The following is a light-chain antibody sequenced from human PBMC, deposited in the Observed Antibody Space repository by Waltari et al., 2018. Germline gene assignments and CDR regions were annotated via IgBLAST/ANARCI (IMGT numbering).Light chain of an antibody. Sequence: QSALTQPRSVSGSPGQSVTISCTGTTSDVGGYHYVSWFQQHPGKPPKLIISDVNDRPSGVPDRFSGSKSDHTASLTISGLQAEDEADYYCCSYAGSYTYVFGSGTKVTVL. V-gene: IGLV2-11*01. CDR2: DVN. CDR1: TSDVGGYHY. J-gene: IGLJ1*01. CDR3: CSYAGSYTYV.